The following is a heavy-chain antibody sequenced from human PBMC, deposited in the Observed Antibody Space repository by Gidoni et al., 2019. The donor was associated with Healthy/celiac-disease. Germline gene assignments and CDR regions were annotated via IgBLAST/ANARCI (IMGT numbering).Heavy chain of an antibody. D-gene: IGHD3-16*01. CDR3: AKGGGSYDAFDI. CDR1: GFTFSSYA. J-gene: IGHJ3*02. CDR2: ISWSGGST. V-gene: IGHV3-23*01. Sequence: EVQLLESGGGLVQTGGSLRLSCAASGFTFSSYAMSWLRQAPGKGLEWVSAISWSGGSTYYADSVKGRFTISRDNSKNTLYLQMNSLRAEDTAVYYCAKGGGSYDAFDIWGQGTMVTVSS.